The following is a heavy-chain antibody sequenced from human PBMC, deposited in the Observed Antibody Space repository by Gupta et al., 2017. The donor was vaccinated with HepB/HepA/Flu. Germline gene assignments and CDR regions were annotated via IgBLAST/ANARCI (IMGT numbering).Heavy chain of an antibody. V-gene: IGHV3-23*01. J-gene: IGHJ6*02. Sequence: EAQLLESGGDWVQPGGSLRLSCEASGFIFRNYVMTWVRQAPGRGLEWVASMSNSGGSGYYADAVKGRFTISRDNSRKTVNVQMNSLRVEDTAVYYCAKVGAGASYYYYGMDVGGQGTTVTVSS. CDR1: GFIFRNYV. D-gene: IGHD3-10*01. CDR2: MSNSGGSG. CDR3: AKVGAGASYYYYGMDV.